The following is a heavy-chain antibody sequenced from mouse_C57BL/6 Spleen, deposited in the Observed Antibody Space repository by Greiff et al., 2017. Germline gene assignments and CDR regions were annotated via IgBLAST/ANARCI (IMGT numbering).Heavy chain of an antibody. CDR3: SRVGDYYGSPWYFDV. Sequence: LKESGPGLVKPSQSLSLTCSVTGYSIPSGYYWNWIRQFPGNKLEWMGNISYDGSNNYNPSLKNRISITRDTSKNQFFLKLTFVTTVDSAPSDCSRVGDYYGSPWYFDVWGTGTTVTVSS. CDR1: GYSIPSGYY. V-gene: IGHV3-6*01. J-gene: IGHJ1*03. D-gene: IGHD1-1*01. CDR2: ISYDGSN.